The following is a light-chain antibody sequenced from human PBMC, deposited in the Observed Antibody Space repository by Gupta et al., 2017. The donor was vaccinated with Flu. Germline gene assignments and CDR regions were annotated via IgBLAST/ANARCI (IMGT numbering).Light chain of an antibody. J-gene: IGLJ1*01. CDR1: SSNNGSNA. Sequence: QSVLAQPPSASGTPGQRVTITCSGSSSNNGSNAVNWYQQVPGTSPKLLIYGSNQRPSGVPDRFAGSKSGTSASLAIRGLQSEDEADYYCAAWDDSLNGHYVFGTGTKVTVL. V-gene: IGLV1-44*01. CDR3: AAWDDSLNGHYV. CDR2: GSN.